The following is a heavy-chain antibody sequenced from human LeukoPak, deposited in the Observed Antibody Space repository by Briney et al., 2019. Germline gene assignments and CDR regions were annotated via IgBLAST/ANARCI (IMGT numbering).Heavy chain of an antibody. CDR1: GFTFRSYW. D-gene: IGHD1-26*01. V-gene: IGHV3-23*01. J-gene: IGHJ4*02. CDR3: ACGLQWELPPY. CDR2: ISGSGGST. Sequence: PGGSLRLSCAASGFTFRSYWMGWVRQAPGKGLEWVSAISGSGGSTYYADSVKGRFTISRDNSKNTLYLQMNSLRAEDTAVYYCACGLQWELPPYWGQGTLVTVSS.